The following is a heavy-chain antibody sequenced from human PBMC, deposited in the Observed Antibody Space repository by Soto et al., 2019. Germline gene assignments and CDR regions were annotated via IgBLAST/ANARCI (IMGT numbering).Heavy chain of an antibody. CDR2: IYSGGST. CDR3: ASALGTAMAYYYYYYMDV. J-gene: IGHJ6*03. D-gene: IGHD5-18*01. Sequence: GGSLRLSCAASGFTVSSNYMSWVRQAPGKGLEWVSVIYSGGSTYYADSVKGRFTISRDNSKNTLYLQMNSLRAEDTAVYYCASALGTAMAYYYYYYMDVWGKGTTVTVSS. CDR1: GFTVSSNY. V-gene: IGHV3-66*01.